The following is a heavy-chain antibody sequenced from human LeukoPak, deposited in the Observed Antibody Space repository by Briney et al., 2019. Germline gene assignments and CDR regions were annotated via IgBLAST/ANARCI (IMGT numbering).Heavy chain of an antibody. D-gene: IGHD1-26*01. CDR1: GGSISSYY. V-gene: IGHV4-59*12. Sequence: SETLSLTCTVSGGSISSYYWSWIRQPPGKGLEWIGYIYYSGSTNYNPSLESRLTISIDTSKNQFSLKLSSVTAADTAVYYCARDLSGTGATTLAYWGLGTLVTVSS. J-gene: IGHJ4*02. CDR3: ARDLSGTGATTLAY. CDR2: IYYSGST.